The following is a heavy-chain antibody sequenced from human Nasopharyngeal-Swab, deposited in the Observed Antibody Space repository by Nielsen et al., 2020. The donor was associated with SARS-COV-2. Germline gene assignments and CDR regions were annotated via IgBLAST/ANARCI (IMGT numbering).Heavy chain of an antibody. D-gene: IGHD3-16*01. Sequence: WIRQPPGKGLEWVAVISYDGSNKYYADSVKGRFTISRDNSKNTLYLQMNSLRAEDTAVYYCARERERGGEKNKGENWGQG. V-gene: IGHV3-30*03. J-gene: IGHJ4*02. CDR3: ARERERGGEKNKGEN. CDR2: ISYDGSNK.